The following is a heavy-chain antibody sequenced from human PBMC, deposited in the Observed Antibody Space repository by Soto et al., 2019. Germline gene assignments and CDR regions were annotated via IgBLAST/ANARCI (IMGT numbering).Heavy chain of an antibody. Sequence: PGGSLRLSCAASGFTFSSYAMSWVRQAPGKGLEWVSAISGSGGSTYYADSVKGRFTISRDNSKNTLYLQINSLRAEGTAVYYCAKIPRYEVVAGLFDYWGQGTLVTVSS. J-gene: IGHJ4*02. V-gene: IGHV3-23*01. CDR3: AKIPRYEVVAGLFDY. D-gene: IGHD6-19*01. CDR1: GFTFSSYA. CDR2: ISGSGGST.